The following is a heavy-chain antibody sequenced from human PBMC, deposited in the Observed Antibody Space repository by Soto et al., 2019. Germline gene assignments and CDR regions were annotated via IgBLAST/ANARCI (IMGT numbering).Heavy chain of an antibody. V-gene: IGHV1-2*04. Sequence: ASVKVSCKASGYTFTGYYMHWVRQAPGQGLEWMGWINPNSGGTNYAQKFQGWVTMTRDTSISTAYMELSRLRSDDTAVYYCARDSPLSSSGYYYNYLGQGTLVTVSS. CDR2: INPNSGGT. D-gene: IGHD3-22*01. J-gene: IGHJ4*02. CDR3: ARDSPLSSSGYYYNY. CDR1: GYTFTGYY.